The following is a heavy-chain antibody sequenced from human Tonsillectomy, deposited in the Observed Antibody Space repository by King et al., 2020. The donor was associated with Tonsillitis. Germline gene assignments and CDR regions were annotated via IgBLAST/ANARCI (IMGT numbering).Heavy chain of an antibody. CDR2: TYYRSKWYN. CDR3: AGGGLVRGAIGWFDP. J-gene: IGHJ5*02. CDR1: GDSVSSNSAG. D-gene: IGHD3-10*01. Sequence: VQLQQSGPGLVKPSQTLSLTCAISGDSVSSNSAGWHWIRQSPSRGLEWLGRTYYRSKWYNDYAVSVKSRITINPDTSKNQFSLQLNSVTPGDTAVYYCAGGGLVRGAIGWFDPWGQGTLVTVSS. V-gene: IGHV6-1*01.